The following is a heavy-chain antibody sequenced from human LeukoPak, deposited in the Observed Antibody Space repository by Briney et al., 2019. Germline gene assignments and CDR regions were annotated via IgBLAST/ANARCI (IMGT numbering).Heavy chain of an antibody. CDR2: IYHSGST. CDR1: GFSIASDYY. V-gene: IGHV4-38-2*01. J-gene: IGHJ5*02. D-gene: IGHD6-13*01. Sequence: SETLSLTCAVSGFSIASDYYWDWIRQPPGQGLEWIGTIYHSGSTYYNPSLKSRVTISVDTSKNQFSLKLSSVTAADTAVYYCARVGKIAAAGTLWFDPWGQGTLVTVSS. CDR3: ARVGKIAAAGTLWFDP.